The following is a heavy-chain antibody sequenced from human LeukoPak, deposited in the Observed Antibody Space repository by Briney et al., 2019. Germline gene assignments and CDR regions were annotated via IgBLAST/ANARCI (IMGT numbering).Heavy chain of an antibody. CDR1: GGSISSYY. CDR3: ARALSPSSWFDP. J-gene: IGHJ5*02. V-gene: IGHV4-59*08. CDR2: IYYSGST. Sequence: SETLSLTCTVSGGSISSYYWSWIRQPPGKGLEWIGYIYYSGSTNYNPSLKSRVTISVDTSKTHFSLELTSVTAADTAIYYCARALSPSSWFDPWGQGALVTVSS.